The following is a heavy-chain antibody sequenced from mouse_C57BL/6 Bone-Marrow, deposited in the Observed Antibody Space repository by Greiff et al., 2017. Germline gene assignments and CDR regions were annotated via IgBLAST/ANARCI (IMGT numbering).Heavy chain of an antibody. CDR1: GYTFTSYT. V-gene: IGHV1-4*01. Sequence: QVQLQQSGAELARPGASVKMSCKASGYTFTSYTMHWVKQRPGQGLEWIGYINPSSGYTKYNQKFKDKATLTADKSSSTAYMQLSSLTSEDSAVYYCARPHEGWYFDVWGTGTTVTVSS. J-gene: IGHJ1*02. CDR3: ARPHEGWYFDV. CDR2: INPSSGYT.